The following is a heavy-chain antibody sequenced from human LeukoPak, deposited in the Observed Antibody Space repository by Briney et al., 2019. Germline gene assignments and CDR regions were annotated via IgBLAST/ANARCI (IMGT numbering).Heavy chain of an antibody. CDR3: ARGRSNYYGMDV. V-gene: IGHV4-59*01. CDR2: IYYNGNT. Sequence: SETLSLTCSVSDGSINSYYWNWIRRPPGKGLEWIGYIYYNGNTNYSPSLKSRVTMSVDTSKNLFSLKVSSVSAADTAVYYCARGRSNYYGMDVWGQGTTVTVSS. J-gene: IGHJ6*02. D-gene: IGHD1-26*01. CDR1: DGSINSYY.